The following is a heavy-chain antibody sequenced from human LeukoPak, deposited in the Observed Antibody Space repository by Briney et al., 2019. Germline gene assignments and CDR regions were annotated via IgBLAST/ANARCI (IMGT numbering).Heavy chain of an antibody. CDR3: ARDRPIDY. J-gene: IGHJ4*02. V-gene: IGHV3-64*01. Sequence: GGSLRLSCAASGFTFSSYAMHWARQAPGKGLEYVSAISSNGGSTYYANSVKGRFTISRDNSKNTLYLQMGSLRAEDMAVYYCARDRPIDYWGQGTLVTVSS. CDR2: ISSNGGST. CDR1: GFTFSSYA.